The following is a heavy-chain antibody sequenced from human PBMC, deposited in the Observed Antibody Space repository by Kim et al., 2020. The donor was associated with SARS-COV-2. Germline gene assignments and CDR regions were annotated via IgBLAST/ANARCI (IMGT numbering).Heavy chain of an antibody. CDR3: ARAEEY. Sequence: ASVKVSCKASGYTFTTYALHWVLQAPGQGLEWMGWIDVDNGDTKYSQKFQGRVTLDRDTSANTAYMDLRSLRSEDTALYFCARAEEYWGQGTLVTVSS. J-gene: IGHJ4*02. CDR2: IDVDNGDT. V-gene: IGHV1-3*01. CDR1: GYTFTTYA.